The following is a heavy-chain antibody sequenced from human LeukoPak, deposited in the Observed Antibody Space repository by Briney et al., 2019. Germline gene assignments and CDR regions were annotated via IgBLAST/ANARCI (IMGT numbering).Heavy chain of an antibody. V-gene: IGHV1-18*01. CDR3: ARAGDYAPTFDY. CDR1: GYTFTSYG. D-gene: IGHD4-17*01. J-gene: IGHJ4*02. Sequence: ASVKVSCKASGYTFTSYGISWVRQAPGQGLEWMGWISAYNGNTNYAQKLQGRVTMTTDKSTSTAYMELSSLRSEDTAVYYCARAGDYAPTFDYWGQGTLVTVSS. CDR2: ISAYNGNT.